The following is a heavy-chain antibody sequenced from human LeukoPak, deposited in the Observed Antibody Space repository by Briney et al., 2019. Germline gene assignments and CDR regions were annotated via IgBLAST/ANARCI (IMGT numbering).Heavy chain of an antibody. Sequence: PGGSLRLSCAASGFTFDDYAMHWVRQASGKGLEWVSVIDWNSGSIGYADSVKGRFTISRDNAKNSLYLQMNSPRAEDTALYYCAKDKRIAVAPLFDYWGQGTLVTVSS. CDR1: GFTFDDYA. J-gene: IGHJ4*02. V-gene: IGHV3-9*01. CDR3: AKDKRIAVAPLFDY. D-gene: IGHD6-19*01. CDR2: IDWNSGSI.